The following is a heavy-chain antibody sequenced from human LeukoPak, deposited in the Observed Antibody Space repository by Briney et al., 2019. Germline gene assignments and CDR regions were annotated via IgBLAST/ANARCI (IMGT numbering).Heavy chain of an antibody. J-gene: IGHJ4*02. CDR3: ARGLMTAAATFDY. V-gene: IGHV4-39*01. Sequence: PSETLSLTCTVSGGSISSSSYYWGWIRQPPGQGLEWIGSIYYSGSTYYDPSLKSRVTISVDTSKSQFSLKLSSATAEDTAVYYCARGLMTAAATFDYWGQGTLVTVSS. CDR2: IYYSGST. CDR1: GGSISSSSYY. D-gene: IGHD6-13*01.